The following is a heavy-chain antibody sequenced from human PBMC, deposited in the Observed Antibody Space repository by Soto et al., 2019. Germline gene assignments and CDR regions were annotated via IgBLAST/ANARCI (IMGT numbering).Heavy chain of an antibody. CDR1: GFSFSSFA. J-gene: IGHJ4*02. D-gene: IGHD3-3*01. V-gene: IGHV3-23*01. CDR3: AKDPNYDFWSGFSAVYFDY. Sequence: EVHLLQSGGGLVQPGGSLRLSCAASGFSFSSFALSWVRQSPGKGLEWVAAVSGRGGDKYYANSVKGRFTISRDNSQNTLFLQMNSLRAEDAAIYYCAKDPNYDFWSGFSAVYFDYWGQGTLVTVSS. CDR2: VSGRGGDK.